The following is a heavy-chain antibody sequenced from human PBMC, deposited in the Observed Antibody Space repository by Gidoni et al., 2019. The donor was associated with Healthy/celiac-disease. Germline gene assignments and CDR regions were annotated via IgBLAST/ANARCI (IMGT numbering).Heavy chain of an antibody. V-gene: IGHV3-30-3*01. CDR3: AREEREYSSSSRPGYFDY. CDR1: GFTFSSYA. Sequence: QVQLVESGGGVVQPGRSLRLSCAASGFTFSSYAMHWVRQAPGKGLEWVAVISYDGSNKYYADSVKGRFTISRDNSKNTLYLQMNSLRAEDTAVYYCAREEREYSSSSRPGYFDYWGQGTLVTVSS. J-gene: IGHJ4*02. CDR2: ISYDGSNK. D-gene: IGHD6-6*01.